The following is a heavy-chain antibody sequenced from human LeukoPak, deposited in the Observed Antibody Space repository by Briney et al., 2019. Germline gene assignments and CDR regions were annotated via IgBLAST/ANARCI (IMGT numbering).Heavy chain of an antibody. CDR2: MNPNSGNT. CDR1: GGTFSSYA. Sequence: ASVKVSCKASGGTFSSYAISWVRQAPGQGLEWVGWMNPNSGNTGYAQNFQGRVTMTRDTSISTAYMELTSLRSEDTAIYYCARGITSDYWGQAILIIVSS. CDR3: ARGITSDY. J-gene: IGHJ4*02. V-gene: IGHV1-8*02.